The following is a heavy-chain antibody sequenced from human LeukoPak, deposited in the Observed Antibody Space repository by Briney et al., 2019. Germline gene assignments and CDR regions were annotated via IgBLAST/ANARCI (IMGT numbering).Heavy chain of an antibody. Sequence: SETLSLTCTVSGGSISSYYWSWIRQPPGKGLEWIGYIYYSGSTNYNPSLKSRVTISVDTSKSQFSLKLSSVTAADTAVYYCARSLGIRRNWFDPWGQGTLVTVSS. CDR3: ARSLGIRRNWFDP. J-gene: IGHJ5*02. CDR1: GGSISSYY. V-gene: IGHV4-59*01. CDR2: IYYSGST.